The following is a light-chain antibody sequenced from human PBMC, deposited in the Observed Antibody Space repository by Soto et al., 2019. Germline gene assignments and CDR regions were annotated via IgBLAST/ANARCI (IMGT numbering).Light chain of an antibody. CDR2: WAS. Sequence: DIVMTQSPDSLTMSLGERATITCKSSQSVLYSSNNKNYIAWYQQKPGQPPKLLIYWASSREPGFPDRFSGSGSGSDFTLSISSLQAEDVAAYYCQQYYNIPHTFGQGTKLEIK. CDR1: QSVLYSSNNKNY. J-gene: IGKJ2*01. V-gene: IGKV4-1*01. CDR3: QQYYNIPHT.